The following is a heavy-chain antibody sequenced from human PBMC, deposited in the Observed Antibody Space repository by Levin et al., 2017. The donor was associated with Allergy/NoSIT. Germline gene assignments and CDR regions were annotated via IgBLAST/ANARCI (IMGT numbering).Heavy chain of an antibody. D-gene: IGHD4-17*01. J-gene: IGHJ3*02. CDR3: ARAYGDDYGPDAFDI. CDR1: GGSISSGGYY. Sequence: SETLSLTCTVSGGSISSGGYYWSWIRQHPGKGLEWIGYIYYSGSTYYNPSLKSRVTISVDTSKNQFSLKLSSVTAADTAVYYCARAYGDDYGPDAFDIWGQGTMVTVSS. CDR2: IYYSGST. V-gene: IGHV4-31*03.